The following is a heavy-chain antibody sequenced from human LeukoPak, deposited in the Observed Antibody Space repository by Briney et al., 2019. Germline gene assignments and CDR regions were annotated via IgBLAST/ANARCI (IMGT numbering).Heavy chain of an antibody. V-gene: IGHV3-30*03. CDR1: GFTFSSYG. Sequence: PGGSLRLSCAASGFTFSSYGIHWVRQAPGKGLEWVAVISYDGSNKYYADSVKGRFTISRDNAKNSLYLQMNSLRADDTAVYYCMRAYLTGVDAFDVWGQGTMVTVSS. CDR2: ISYDGSNK. J-gene: IGHJ3*01. D-gene: IGHD2-8*01. CDR3: MRAYLTGVDAFDV.